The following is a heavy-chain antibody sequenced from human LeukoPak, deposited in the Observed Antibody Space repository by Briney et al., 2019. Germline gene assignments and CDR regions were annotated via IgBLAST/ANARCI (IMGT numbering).Heavy chain of an antibody. D-gene: IGHD3-22*01. V-gene: IGHV3-30-3*01. CDR3: ARADTVEGTYYYDCSAPGAAFDI. Sequence: GGSLRLSCAASGFTFSSYAMHWVRQAPGKGLEWVAVISYDGSNKYYADSVKGRFTISRDNSKNTLYLQMNSLRAEDTAVYYCARADTVEGTYYYDCSAPGAAFDIWGQGTMVTVSS. CDR1: GFTFSSYA. CDR2: ISYDGSNK. J-gene: IGHJ3*02.